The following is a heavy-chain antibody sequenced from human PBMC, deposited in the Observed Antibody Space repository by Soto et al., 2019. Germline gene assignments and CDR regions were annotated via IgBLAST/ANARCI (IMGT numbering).Heavy chain of an antibody. CDR2: ISGGGSNT. CDR3: AKDSNKYSSSLRGRYFDY. CDR1: GFPFSSCV. V-gene: IGHV3-23*01. D-gene: IGHD4-4*01. Sequence: VQLLESGGGLVQRGGSLRLSCAASGFPFSSCVMSWVRQAPGKGLEWVSGISGGGSNTFYADSVKGRFTISRDNSKNTLLLQMNSLGAEDTAVYYCAKDSNKYSSSLRGRYFDYWGQGIGVTVSS. J-gene: IGHJ4*02.